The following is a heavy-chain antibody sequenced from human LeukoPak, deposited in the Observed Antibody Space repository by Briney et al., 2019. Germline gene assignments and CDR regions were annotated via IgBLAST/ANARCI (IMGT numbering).Heavy chain of an antibody. CDR1: GFTFSSYA. D-gene: IGHD3-10*01. CDR3: AKGRGFGSDYYYYGMDV. V-gene: IGHV3-23*01. J-gene: IGHJ6*02. CDR2: ISGSGGST. Sequence: GGSLRLSCAASGFTFSSYAMSWVRQAPGKGLEWVSAISGSGGSTYYADSVKGRFTISRDNSKNTLYLHMNSLRAEDTAVYYCAKGRGFGSDYYYYGMDVWGQGTTVTVSS.